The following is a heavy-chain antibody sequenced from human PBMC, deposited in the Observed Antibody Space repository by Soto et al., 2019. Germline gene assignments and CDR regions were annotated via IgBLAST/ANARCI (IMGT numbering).Heavy chain of an antibody. CDR1: GFTFSSYG. Sequence: QVQLVESGGGVVQPGRSLRLSCAASGFTFSSYGMHWVRQAPGKGLEWVAVISYDGSNKYYADSVKGRFTISRDNSKNTLYLQMNSLRAEDTAVYYCAKDLTDVDTAMVFNYYYGMDVWGQGTTVTVSS. V-gene: IGHV3-30*18. CDR2: ISYDGSNK. J-gene: IGHJ6*02. CDR3: AKDLTDVDTAMVFNYYYGMDV. D-gene: IGHD5-18*01.